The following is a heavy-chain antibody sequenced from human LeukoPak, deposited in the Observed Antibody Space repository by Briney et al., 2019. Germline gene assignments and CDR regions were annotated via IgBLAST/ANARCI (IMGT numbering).Heavy chain of an antibody. CDR3: ARVSNCSSTSCYPAFDI. CDR2: IYNSGST. D-gene: IGHD2-2*01. J-gene: IGHJ3*02. Sequence: PSETLSLTCTVSGGSISSYYWSWIRQPAGKGLEWIGRIYNSGSTNYNPSLKSRVTMSVDTSKNQFSLKLSSVTAADTAVYYCARVSNCSSTSCYPAFDIWGPGTMVTVSS. CDR1: GGSISSYY. V-gene: IGHV4-4*07.